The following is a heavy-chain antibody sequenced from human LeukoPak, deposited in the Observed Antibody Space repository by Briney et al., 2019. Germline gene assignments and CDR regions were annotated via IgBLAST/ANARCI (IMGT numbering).Heavy chain of an antibody. V-gene: IGHV3-21*01. CDR1: GFTFSAYN. Sequence: SGGSLRLSCAASGFTFSAYNMNWVRRTPGKGLEWVSSITTSSSYMFYADSVRGRFTISRDDAENSLYLQMNSLRDEDTAVYYCARDPYSGGYGAYYYYYMDVWGKGTTVTVSS. CDR3: ARDPYSGGYGAYYYYYMDV. CDR2: ITTSSSYM. D-gene: IGHD6-19*01. J-gene: IGHJ6*03.